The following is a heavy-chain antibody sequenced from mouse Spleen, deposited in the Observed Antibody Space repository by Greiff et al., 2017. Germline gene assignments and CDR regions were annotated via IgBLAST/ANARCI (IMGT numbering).Heavy chain of an antibody. CDR3: APFYDGYYEDYAMDY. D-gene: IGHD2-3*01. J-gene: IGHJ4*01. Sequence: VQRVESGPGLVAPSQSLSITCTVSGFSLTNYAVHWVRQSPGKGLEWLGVIWSDGSTDYNAAFISRLSISKDNSKSQVFFKMNSLQADDTAIYYCAPFYDGYYEDYAMDYWGQGTSVTVSS. V-gene: IGHV2-4-1*01. CDR2: IWSDGST. CDR1: GFSLTNYA.